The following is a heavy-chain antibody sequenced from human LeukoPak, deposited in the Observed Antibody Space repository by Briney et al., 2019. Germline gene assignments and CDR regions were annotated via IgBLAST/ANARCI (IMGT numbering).Heavy chain of an antibody. Sequence: TGGSLRLSCEASGFNISPYGMHWVRQAPGKGLEWLAAIWSDGRNQCYEESVKGRITISRDNSKSTVYLQMNNLRAEDTAVYYCARDADHSDSSGLAALDIWGQGTMVTVSS. J-gene: IGHJ3*02. CDR2: IWSDGRNQ. D-gene: IGHD3-22*01. V-gene: IGHV3-33*01. CDR3: ARDADHSDSSGLAALDI. CDR1: GFNISPYG.